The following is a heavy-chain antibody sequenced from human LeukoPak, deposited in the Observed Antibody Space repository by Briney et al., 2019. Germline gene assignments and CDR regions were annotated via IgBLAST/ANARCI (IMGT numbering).Heavy chain of an antibody. V-gene: IGHV3-30*18. CDR2: ISYDGSNK. CDR3: AKCFGGYDGGYYYGMDV. CDR1: GFTFSSYG. Sequence: PGRSLRLSCAASGFTFSSYGMHWVRQAPGKGLEWVAVISYDGSNKYYADSVKGRFTISRDNSKNTLYLQMNSLRAEDTAVYYCAKCFGGYDGGYYYGMDVWGQGTTVTVSS. D-gene: IGHD5-12*01. J-gene: IGHJ6*02.